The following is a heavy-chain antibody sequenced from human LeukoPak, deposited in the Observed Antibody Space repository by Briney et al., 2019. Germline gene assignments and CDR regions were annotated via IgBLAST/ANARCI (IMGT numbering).Heavy chain of an antibody. Sequence: GASVKVSCKASGYTFTGYYMHWVRQAPRQGLEWMGRINPNSGGTNYAQKFQGRVTMTRDTSISTAYMELSRLRSDDTAVYYCASFQDSSGYRGAFDIWGQGTMVTVSS. CDR2: INPNSGGT. CDR3: ASFQDSSGYRGAFDI. D-gene: IGHD3-22*01. CDR1: GYTFTGYY. J-gene: IGHJ3*02. V-gene: IGHV1-2*06.